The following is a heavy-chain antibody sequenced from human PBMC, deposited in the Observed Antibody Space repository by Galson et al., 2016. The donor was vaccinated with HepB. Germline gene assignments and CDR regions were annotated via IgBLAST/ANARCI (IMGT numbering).Heavy chain of an antibody. D-gene: IGHD2-21*02. V-gene: IGHV3-73*01. J-gene: IGHJ4*02. CDR2: IRSKANSYAT. CDR1: GFTFSGSA. CDR3: TRPKTTAIGGRSDY. Sequence: SLRLSCAASGFTFSGSAMHWVRQASGKGLGWVGRIRSKANSYATAYAASVKGRFTISRDDSKNTAYLQMNSLKTEDTAVYYCTRPKTTAIGGRSDYWGQGTLVTVSS.